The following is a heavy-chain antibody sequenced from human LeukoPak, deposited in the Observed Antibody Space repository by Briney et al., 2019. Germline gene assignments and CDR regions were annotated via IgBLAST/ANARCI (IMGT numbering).Heavy chain of an antibody. CDR3: ARSSTTVTLDYFDY. J-gene: IGHJ4*02. CDR2: IYYSGST. V-gene: IGHV4-59*01. Sequence: SETLSLTCSVSGGSISSYYWSWIRQPPGKGLEWIGYIYYSGSTNYNPSLKSRVTISVDTSKNQFSLKLSSVTAADTAVYYCARSSTTVTLDYFDYWGQGTLVTVSS. D-gene: IGHD4-17*01. CDR1: GGSISSYY.